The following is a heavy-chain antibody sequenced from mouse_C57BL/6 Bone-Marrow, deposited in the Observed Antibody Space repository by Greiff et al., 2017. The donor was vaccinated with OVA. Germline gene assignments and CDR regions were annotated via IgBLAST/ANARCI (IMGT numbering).Heavy chain of an antibody. V-gene: IGHV5-12*01. CDR2: ISNGGGST. J-gene: IGHJ4*01. CDR1: GFTFSDFY. CDR3: ARLDAMDY. Sequence: EVKVVESGGGLVQPGGSLKLSCAASGFTFSDFYMYWIRQTPEKRLEWVAYISNGGGSTYYPDTVKGRFTISRDNAKNTLYLQMSRLKSEDTAMYYWARLDAMDYWGQGTSVTVSS.